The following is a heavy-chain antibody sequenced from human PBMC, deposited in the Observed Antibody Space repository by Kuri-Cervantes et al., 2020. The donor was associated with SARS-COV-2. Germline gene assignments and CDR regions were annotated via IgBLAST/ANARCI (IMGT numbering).Heavy chain of an antibody. V-gene: IGHV1-69*04. CDR2: IIPILGIA. D-gene: IGHD3-3*01. CDR1: GGTFSSYA. Sequence: SVKVSCKASGGTFSSYAISWVRQAPGQGLVWMGRIIPILGIANYAQKFQGRVTITADESTSTAYMELSSLRSEDTAVYYCTTDDYFDYWTASYFRDLFNPWGQGTLVTVSS. CDR3: TTDDYFDYWTASYFRDLFNP. J-gene: IGHJ5*02.